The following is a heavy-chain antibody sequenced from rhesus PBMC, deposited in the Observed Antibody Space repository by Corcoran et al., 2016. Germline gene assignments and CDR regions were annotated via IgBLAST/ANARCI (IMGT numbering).Heavy chain of an antibody. Sequence: QVQLQESGPGLVKPSETLSLTCAVSGGSISGGYGLSWIRQPPGKGLEGIGHIFGSIGSTYYNPSLKSRVTISRDTSKNQFSLKLSSVTAADTAVYYCARLGYNRYYFDYWGQGVLVTVSS. CDR1: GGSISGGYG. V-gene: IGHV4S7*01. CDR2: IFGSIGST. J-gene: IGHJ4*01. CDR3: ARLGYNRYYFDY. D-gene: IGHD3-34*01.